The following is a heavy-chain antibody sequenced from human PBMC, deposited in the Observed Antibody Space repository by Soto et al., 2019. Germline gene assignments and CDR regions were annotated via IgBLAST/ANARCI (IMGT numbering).Heavy chain of an antibody. CDR2: ISYDGSNK. D-gene: IGHD4-17*01. CDR3: AKVHTVSYYYYYGMDV. J-gene: IGHJ6*02. Sequence: GGSLRLSCAASGFTFSSYGMHWVRQAPGKGLEWVAVISYDGSNKYYADSVKGRFTISRDNSKNTLYLQMNSLRAEDTAVYYCAKVHTVSYYYYYGMDVWGQGTTVTVSS. CDR1: GFTFSSYG. V-gene: IGHV3-30*18.